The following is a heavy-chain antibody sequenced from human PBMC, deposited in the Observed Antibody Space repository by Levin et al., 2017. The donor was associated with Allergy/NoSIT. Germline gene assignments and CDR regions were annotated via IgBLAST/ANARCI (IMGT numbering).Heavy chain of an antibody. CDR1: GFTFGDYA. Sequence: PGGSLRLSCTTSGFTFGDYAMSWFRQAPGKGLDWVGFIRSKAYGGTTEYAASVKGRFFISRDDSKTIAYLQMNSLKTEDTAVYFCARALWLPGFDYWGRGTLVTVSS. D-gene: IGHD5-12*01. V-gene: IGHV3-49*03. CDR2: IRSKAYGGTT. CDR3: ARALWLPGFDY. J-gene: IGHJ4*02.